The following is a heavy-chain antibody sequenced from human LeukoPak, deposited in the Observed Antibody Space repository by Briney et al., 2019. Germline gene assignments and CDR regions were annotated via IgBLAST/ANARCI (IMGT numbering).Heavy chain of an antibody. D-gene: IGHD5-18*01. CDR3: ARDYTAMAPYYYYGMDV. J-gene: IGHJ6*02. Sequence: ASVKVSCKASGGTFSGYAISWVRQAPGQGLEWTGRIIPILGIANYAQKFQGRVTITADKSTSTAYMELSSLRSEDTAVYYCARDYTAMAPYYYYGMDVWGQGTTVTVSS. CDR1: GGTFSGYA. CDR2: IIPILGIA. V-gene: IGHV1-69*04.